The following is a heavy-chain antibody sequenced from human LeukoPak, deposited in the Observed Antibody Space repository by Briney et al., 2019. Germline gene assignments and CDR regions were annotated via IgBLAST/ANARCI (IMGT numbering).Heavy chain of an antibody. D-gene: IGHD6-19*01. V-gene: IGHV3-30*18. J-gene: IGHJ4*02. CDR2: ISHDGINT. CDR1: GFSFSNYA. CDR3: VKDQREAYRSGWSRDFDY. Sequence: PGGSLRLSCAASGFSFSNYAMHWVRQDSGRGLDWVAVISHDGINTYYADSVKGRFTISRDNSKNTLYLQVNSLRVEDTAVYYCVKDQREAYRSGWSRDFDYWGQGTLVTVSS.